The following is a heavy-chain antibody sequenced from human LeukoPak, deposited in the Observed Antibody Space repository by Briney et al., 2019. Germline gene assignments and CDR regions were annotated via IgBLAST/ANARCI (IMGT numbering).Heavy chain of an antibody. CDR2: ISGSTGRT. V-gene: IGHV3-23*01. CDR1: GFTFSSYA. D-gene: IGHD3-22*01. Sequence: GGSLKLSCAASGFTFSSYAMNWVRQAPGKGLEWVSAISGSTGRTYYADSVKGRFTISRDNSKNTLYLQMNSLRAEDTAVYYCAKDGNYDSSGLFSYWGQGTLVTVSS. J-gene: IGHJ4*02. CDR3: AKDGNYDSSGLFSY.